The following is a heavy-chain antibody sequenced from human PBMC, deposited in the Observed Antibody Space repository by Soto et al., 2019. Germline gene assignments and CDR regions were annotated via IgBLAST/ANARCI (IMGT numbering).Heavy chain of an antibody. CDR3: AKDCPIGSTFSGYYAIGL. D-gene: IGHD5-12*01. CDR2: IIPHYDTA. J-gene: IGHJ4*02. CDR1: GYTFTNDV. V-gene: IGHV1-69*05. Sequence: QVQLVQSGAEVKKPGSSVKVSCKTSGYTFTNDVITWVRQAPGQGLEWMGRIIPHYDTANYAQKFQGRVTMTTAKSTSTAYMELNSLRSEATAIYYWAKDCPIGSTFSGYYAIGLWGRGTLVTVSS.